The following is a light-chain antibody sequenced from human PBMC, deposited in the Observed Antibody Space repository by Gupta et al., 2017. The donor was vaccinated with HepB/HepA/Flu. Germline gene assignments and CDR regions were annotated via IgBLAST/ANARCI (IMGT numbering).Light chain of an antibody. CDR1: SPNTGRNY. CDR2: RNN. Sequence: QSVLTQPPSASATPGQRVTISCSGRSPNTGRNYVYWYQQLPGTAPKLLIDRNNQRPAGVPDRFSGSKSGTAASLAIRGLRSEDEADYYCAAWDDSLSGYVFGTGTKVTVL. J-gene: IGLJ1*01. CDR3: AAWDDSLSGYV. V-gene: IGLV1-47*01.